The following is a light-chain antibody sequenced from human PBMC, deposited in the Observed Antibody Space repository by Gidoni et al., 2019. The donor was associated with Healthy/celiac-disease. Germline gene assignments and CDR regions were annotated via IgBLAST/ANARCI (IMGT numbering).Light chain of an antibody. V-gene: IGLV1-47*01. CDR1: SSNIGSNY. Sequence: QSVLTQPPSASGTPGPRVTISCSGSSSNIGSNYVYWYQQLPGTAHTLLIYRNNPRPSGVPDRFSGSKSGTSASLAISGLRSEDEADYYCAAWDDSLSGHVVFGGGTKLTVL. CDR3: AAWDDSLSGHVV. J-gene: IGLJ2*01. CDR2: RNN.